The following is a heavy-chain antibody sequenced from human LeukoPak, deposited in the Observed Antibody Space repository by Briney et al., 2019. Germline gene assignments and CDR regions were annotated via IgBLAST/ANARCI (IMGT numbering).Heavy chain of an antibody. D-gene: IGHD3-22*01. J-gene: IGHJ4*02. CDR2: INPNSGGT. Sequence: GASVEVSRKASGYTFTGYYMHWVRQAPGQGLEWMGRINPNSGGTNYAQKFQGRVTMTRDTSISTAYMELSRLRSDDTAVYYCARGRAFRDSSGYKEGFTDYWGQGTLVTVSS. V-gene: IGHV1-2*06. CDR3: ARGRAFRDSSGYKEGFTDY. CDR1: GYTFTGYY.